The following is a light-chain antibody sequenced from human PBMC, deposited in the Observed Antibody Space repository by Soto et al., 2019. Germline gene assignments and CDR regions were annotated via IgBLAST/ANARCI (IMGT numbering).Light chain of an antibody. J-gene: IGKJ5*01. CDR3: QQSYSTPIT. V-gene: IGKV1-5*01. Sequence: DIQMAQSPSTLSASVGDRVTITCRASQSISGWLAWYQQKPGKAPKLLIYDASSLQSGVPLRFRGSTSGTEFTLTISSLQPDDFATYFCQQSYSTPITFGQGTRLEIK. CDR2: DAS. CDR1: QSISGW.